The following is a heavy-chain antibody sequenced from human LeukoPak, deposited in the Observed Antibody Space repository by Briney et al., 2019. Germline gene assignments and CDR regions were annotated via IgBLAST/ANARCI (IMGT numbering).Heavy chain of an antibody. D-gene: IGHD3-3*01. CDR2: IIPIFGTA. CDR3: ARSVLLRFLEWSVEI. Sequence: GSSVKVSCKASGGTFSSYAISWVRQAPGQGLEWMGGIIPIFGTANYGQKFQGRVTITADESTSTAYMELSSLRSEDTAVYYCARSVLLRFLEWSVEIWGQGTMVTVSS. V-gene: IGHV1-69*01. CDR1: GGTFSSYA. J-gene: IGHJ3*02.